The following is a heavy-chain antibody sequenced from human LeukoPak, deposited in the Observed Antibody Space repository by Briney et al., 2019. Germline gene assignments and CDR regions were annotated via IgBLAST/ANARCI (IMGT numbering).Heavy chain of an antibody. CDR2: IDTDESDT. CDR3: VRDRYPAAREFDY. J-gene: IGHJ4*02. D-gene: IGHD2-2*01. V-gene: IGHV3-74*01. Sequence: GGSLRLSCAASGFTFSSYWMHWVRQAPGKGLVWVSRIDTDESDTRYADSVKGRFTISRDNAKNTLYLQMNSLRAEDTAVYYCVRDRYPAAREFDYWGQGTLVTVSS. CDR1: GFTFSSYW.